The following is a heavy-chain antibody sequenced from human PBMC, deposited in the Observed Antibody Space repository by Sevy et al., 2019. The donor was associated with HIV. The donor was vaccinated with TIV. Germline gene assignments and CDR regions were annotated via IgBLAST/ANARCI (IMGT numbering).Heavy chain of an antibody. V-gene: IGHV3-11*01. CDR3: GREGSLRYFDL. D-gene: IGHD3-10*01. J-gene: IGHJ2*01. Sequence: GGSLRLSCAASGFTFSDFYMSWIRQAPGRGLEWVSYISDRGTTKYYADSVKGRFTISRDNAKNSLYLQMNSLSAEDTAVYYCGREGSLRYFDLWGRGTLVTVSS. CDR2: ISDRGTTK. CDR1: GFTFSDFY.